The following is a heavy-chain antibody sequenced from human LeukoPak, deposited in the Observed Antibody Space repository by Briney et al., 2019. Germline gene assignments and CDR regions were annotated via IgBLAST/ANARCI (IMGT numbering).Heavy chain of an antibody. D-gene: IGHD5-24*01. CDR2: ISGSSSYT. V-gene: IGHV3-11*06. CDR1: GFTFSDYY. J-gene: IGHJ4*02. Sequence: GGSLRLSCAASGFTFSDYYMSWIRQAPGKGLEWVSYISGSSSYTNSADSVKGRFTISRDNAKNSLYLQMNSLRAEDTAVYFCARGRDGYPGGYWGQGTLVTVSS. CDR3: ARGRDGYPGGY.